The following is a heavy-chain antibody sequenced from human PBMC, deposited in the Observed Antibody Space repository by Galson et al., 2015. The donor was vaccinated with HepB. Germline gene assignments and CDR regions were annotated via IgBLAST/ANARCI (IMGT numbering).Heavy chain of an antibody. D-gene: IGHD4-17*01. V-gene: IGHV3-74*01. CDR1: GFAFSDYW. CDR3: ARGNYGDIDY. J-gene: IGHJ4*02. Sequence: SLRLSCAASGFAFSDYWMHWVRQAPGKGRVWVSRMNSDGSFTNYADSVKGRFTISRDNAKNTLFLQMNSLRAEDTAMYYCARGNYGDIDYWGQGTLVTVSS. CDR2: MNSDGSFT.